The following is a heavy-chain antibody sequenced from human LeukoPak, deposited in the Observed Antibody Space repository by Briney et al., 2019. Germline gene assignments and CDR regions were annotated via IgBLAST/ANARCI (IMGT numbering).Heavy chain of an antibody. CDR2: INHSGST. CDR3: AREMVMVRGVEPFDY. D-gene: IGHD3-10*01. J-gene: IGHJ4*02. CDR1: GGSFSGYY. V-gene: IGHV4-34*01. Sequence: PSETLSLTCAVCGGSFSGYYWSWIRQPPGKGLEWIGEINHSGSTNYNPSLKSRVTISVDTSKNQFSLKLSSVTAADTAVYYCAREMVMVRGVEPFDYWGQGTLVTVSS.